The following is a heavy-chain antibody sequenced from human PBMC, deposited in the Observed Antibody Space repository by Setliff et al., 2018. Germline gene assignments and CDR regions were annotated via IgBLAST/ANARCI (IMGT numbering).Heavy chain of an antibody. CDR3: ARAGDAATNRKGVFEF. Sequence: ASVKVSCKTSGYSFTSHYMHWVRQAPGQGLEWMGIVNPGGLTSSSTQKFEGRVTMTRDTSTSTIYMELASLIYDDTAVYYCARAGDAATNRKGVFEFWGQGTLVTVS. CDR1: GYSFTSHY. CDR2: VNPGGLTS. V-gene: IGHV1-46*01. J-gene: IGHJ4*02. D-gene: IGHD1-26*01.